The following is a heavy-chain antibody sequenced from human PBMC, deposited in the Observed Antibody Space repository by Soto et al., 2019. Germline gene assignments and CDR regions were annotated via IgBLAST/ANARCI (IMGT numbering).Heavy chain of an antibody. V-gene: IGHV4-61*08. D-gene: IGHD5-18*01. Sequence: PSETLSLTCTVSGGSISGGGYYWSWIRQHPGKGLEWIGYIYYSGSTNYNPSLKSRVTISVDTSKNQFSLKLSSVTAADTAVYYCARAVLWSSYYYYGMDVWGQGTTVTVSS. J-gene: IGHJ6*02. CDR3: ARAVLWSSYYYYGMDV. CDR2: IYYSGST. CDR1: GGSISGGGYY.